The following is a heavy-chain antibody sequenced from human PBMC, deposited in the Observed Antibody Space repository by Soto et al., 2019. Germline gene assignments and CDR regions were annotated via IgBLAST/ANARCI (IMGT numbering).Heavy chain of an antibody. J-gene: IGHJ6*02. CDR3: AKETLYYYGMDV. V-gene: IGHV3-9*01. CDR2: ISWNSGSI. Sequence: EVQLVESGGGLVQPGRSLRLSCAASGFTFDDYAMHWVRQAPGKGLEWVSGISWNSGSIGYADSVKGRFTISRDNAKNSRYRQMNSLRAEDTALYYCAKETLYYYGMDVWGQGTTVTVSS. CDR1: GFTFDDYA.